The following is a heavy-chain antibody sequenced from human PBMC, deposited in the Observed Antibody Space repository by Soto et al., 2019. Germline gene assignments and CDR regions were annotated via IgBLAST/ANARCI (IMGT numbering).Heavy chain of an antibody. CDR2: IYYSGST. CDR1: GGSISSYY. D-gene: IGHD2-2*01. V-gene: IGHV4-59*01. J-gene: IGHJ4*02. Sequence: PSETLSLTCTVSGGSISSYYWSWIRQPPGKGLEWIGYIYYSGSTNYNPSLKSRVTISVDTSKNQFSLKLSSVTAADTAVYYCASLVVPAAPPFYWGQGTLVTVS. CDR3: ASLVVPAAPPFY.